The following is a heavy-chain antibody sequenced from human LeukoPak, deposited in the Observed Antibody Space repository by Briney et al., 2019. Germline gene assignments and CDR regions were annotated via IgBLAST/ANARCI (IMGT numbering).Heavy chain of an antibody. Sequence: ASVKVSCKASGGTFTTFTISWVRQAPGQGLEWMGGLIPIYGTVYYAQKFQGSVTITTDESTRTAYLELSSLRSEDTAVYYCATLSPSIYYYSYYFDSWGQGTLVTVSS. CDR1: GGTFTTFT. J-gene: IGHJ4*02. V-gene: IGHV1-69*05. CDR2: LIPIYGTV. CDR3: ATLSPSIYYYSYYFDS. D-gene: IGHD3-22*01.